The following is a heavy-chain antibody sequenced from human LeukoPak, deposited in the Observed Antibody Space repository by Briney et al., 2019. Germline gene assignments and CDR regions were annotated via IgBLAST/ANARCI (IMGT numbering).Heavy chain of an antibody. CDR2: IYYSGGT. Sequence: SQTLSLTCTVSGGSISSGDYYWSWIRQPPGKGLEWIGYIYYSGGTYYNPSLKSRVTISVDTSKNQFSLKLSSVTAADTAVYYCARAPYGSGSSYFDYWGQGTLVTVSS. V-gene: IGHV4-30-4*01. D-gene: IGHD3-10*01. CDR1: GGSISSGDYY. CDR3: ARAPYGSGSSYFDY. J-gene: IGHJ4*02.